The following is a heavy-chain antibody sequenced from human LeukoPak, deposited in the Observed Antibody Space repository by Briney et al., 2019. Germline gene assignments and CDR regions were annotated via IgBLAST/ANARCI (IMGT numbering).Heavy chain of an antibody. D-gene: IGHD1-26*01. CDR2: IKHGGSET. J-gene: IGHJ4*02. CDR1: GFIFSDYW. V-gene: IGHV3-7*01. CDR3: VRGGAHEFDY. Sequence: PGGSLRLSCAASGFIFSDYWMSWVRQAPGKALEWVASIKHGGSETTYAASVKGRFTISRDDAKKSLYLQMDSLRAEDTAVYYCVRGGAHEFDYWGQGTLVTVSS.